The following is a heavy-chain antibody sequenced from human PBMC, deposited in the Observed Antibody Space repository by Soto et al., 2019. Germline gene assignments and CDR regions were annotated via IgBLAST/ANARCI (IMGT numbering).Heavy chain of an antibody. CDR3: ARDEVLPILTRIAAAGDKHYYGMDV. CDR2: IIPIFGTA. V-gene: IGHV1-69*06. J-gene: IGHJ6*02. CDR1: GGTFSSYA. Sequence: SVKVSCKASGGTFSSYAISWVRQAPGQGLEWMGGIIPIFGTANYAQKFQGRVTITADKSTSTAYMELSSLRSEDTAVYYCARDEVLPILTRIAAAGDKHYYGMDVWGQGTTVTVSS. D-gene: IGHD6-13*01.